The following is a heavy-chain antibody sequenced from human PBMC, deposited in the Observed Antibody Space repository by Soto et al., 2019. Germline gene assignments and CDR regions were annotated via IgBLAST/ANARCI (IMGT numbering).Heavy chain of an antibody. CDR1: GGTFSSYA. D-gene: IGHD3-22*01. J-gene: IGHJ4*02. Sequence: SVKVSCKASGGTFSSYAISWVRQAPGQGLEWMGGIIPIFGTANYAQKFQGRVTITADESTSTAYMELSSLRSEDTAVYYCARDGSPYYDSSGYYYCGQGTLVTVS. CDR2: IIPIFGTA. CDR3: ARDGSPYYDSSGYYY. V-gene: IGHV1-69*13.